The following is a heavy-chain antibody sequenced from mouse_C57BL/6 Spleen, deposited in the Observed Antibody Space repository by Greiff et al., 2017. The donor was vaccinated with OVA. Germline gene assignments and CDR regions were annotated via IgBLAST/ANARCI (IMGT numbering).Heavy chain of an antibody. CDR3: ARDYGSSLAY. D-gene: IGHD1-1*01. CDR1: GYAFTNYL. V-gene: IGHV1-54*01. Sequence: VQLVESGAELVRPGTSVKVSCKASGYAFTNYLIEWVKQRPGQGLEWIGVINPGSGGTNYNEKFKGKATLTADKSSSTAYMQLSSLTSEDSAVYFCARDYGSSLAYWGQGTLVTVSA. CDR2: INPGSGGT. J-gene: IGHJ3*01.